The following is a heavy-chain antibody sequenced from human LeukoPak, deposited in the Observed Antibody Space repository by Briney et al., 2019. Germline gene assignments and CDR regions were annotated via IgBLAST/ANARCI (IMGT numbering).Heavy chain of an antibody. CDR2: ISSSGSYI. D-gene: IGHD3-22*01. CDR1: GFTFSSYS. J-gene: IGHJ6*03. CDR3: ARAPLNYYDSSGYYYTPHYYYYYYMDV. V-gene: IGHV3-21*01. Sequence: GGSLRLSCAASGFTFSSYSMNWVRQAPGEGLEWVSSISSSGSYIYYADSVKGRFTISRDNAKNSLYLQMNSLRAEDTAVYYCARAPLNYYDSSGYYYTPHYYYYYYMDVWGKGTTVTVSS.